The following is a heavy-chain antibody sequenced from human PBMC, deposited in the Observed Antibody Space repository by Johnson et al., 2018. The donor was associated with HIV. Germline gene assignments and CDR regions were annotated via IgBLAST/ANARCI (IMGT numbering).Heavy chain of an antibody. D-gene: IGHD3-22*01. Sequence: VQLVESGGGLVQPGRSLRLSCAASGFTFSNAWMSWVRQAPGKGLEWVGRIKSKTDGGTTDYAAPVKGRFTISRDDSKNTLYLQMNSLKTEDTAVYYCTTTGTWYYDSSGYSTSDAFDIWGQGTMVTVSS. CDR3: TTTGTWYYDSSGYSTSDAFDI. CDR2: IKSKTDGGTT. V-gene: IGHV3-15*01. J-gene: IGHJ3*02. CDR1: GFTFSNAW.